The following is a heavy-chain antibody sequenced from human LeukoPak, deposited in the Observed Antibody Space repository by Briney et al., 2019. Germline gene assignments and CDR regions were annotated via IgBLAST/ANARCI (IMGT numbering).Heavy chain of an antibody. CDR1: GGSISSYY. V-gene: IGHV4-59*01. D-gene: IGHD1-26*01. CDR3: ARSAWENWFDP. CDR2: IYYSGCT. J-gene: IGHJ5*02. Sequence: SETLSLTCTVSGGSISSYYWSWIRQPPGKGLEWIGYIYYSGCTNYNPSLKSRVTISVDTSKNQFSLKLSSVTAADTAVYYCARSAWENWFDPWGQGTLVTVSS.